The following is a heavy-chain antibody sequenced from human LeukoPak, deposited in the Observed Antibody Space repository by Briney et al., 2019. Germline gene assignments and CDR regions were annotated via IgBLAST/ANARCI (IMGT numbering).Heavy chain of an antibody. CDR3: ARARPLLWFGELLSIHGMDV. V-gene: IGHV4-39*07. CDR1: GGSISSSSYY. Sequence: SETLSLTCTVSGGSISSSSYYWGWIRQPPGKGLEWIGGIYYSGSTYYNPSLKSRVTISVDTSKNQFSLKLSSVTAADTAVYYCARARPLLWFGELLSIHGMDVWGQGTTVTVSS. D-gene: IGHD3-10*01. CDR2: IYYSGST. J-gene: IGHJ6*02.